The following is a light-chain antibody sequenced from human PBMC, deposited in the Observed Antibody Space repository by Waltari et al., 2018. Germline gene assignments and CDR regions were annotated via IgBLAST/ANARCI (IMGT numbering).Light chain of an antibody. V-gene: IGKV4-1*01. J-gene: IGKJ2*01. CDR3: QQCYTFPYT. CDR1: QSVLSGSNNRNN. Sequence: ETVLTQSPDPLAVSLGERATTKCGSSQSVLSGSNNRNNLGWYQQKPGHPPKLLISWEATREFGFPDLVRGSGSGTDFTLTISSLEAEDVALYYCQQCYTFPYTFGQGTKLELK. CDR2: WEA.